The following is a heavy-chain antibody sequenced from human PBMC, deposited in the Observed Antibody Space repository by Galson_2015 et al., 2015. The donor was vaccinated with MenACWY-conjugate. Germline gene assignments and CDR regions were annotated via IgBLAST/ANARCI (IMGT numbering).Heavy chain of an antibody. CDR3: ASQTWTGYFDY. CDR1: GFTFSTYS. V-gene: IGHV3-48*01. CDR2: ISSSSSTI. Sequence: SLRLSCAASGFTFSTYSMNWVRQAPGKGLEWVSYISSSSSTIYYADSVKGRFTISRDNAKNSLYLQMNSLRAEDTAMYYCASQTWTGYFDYWGQGILVTVSS. J-gene: IGHJ4*02. D-gene: IGHD3-10*01.